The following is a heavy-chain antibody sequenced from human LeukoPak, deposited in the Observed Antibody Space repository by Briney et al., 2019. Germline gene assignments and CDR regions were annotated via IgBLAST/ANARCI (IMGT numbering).Heavy chain of an antibody. J-gene: IGHJ4*02. D-gene: IGHD3-9*01. V-gene: IGHV5-51*01. CDR2: ILPGNSDT. CDR1: GYSFSNYW. Sequence: VESLKISCKGSGYSFSNYWIGWVRQMPGKGLEWVGIILPGNSDTRYSPSFQGQVTMSADKSISTAYLQWSSLKAADTAMYYCARQYYDILTDPNYFDSWGQGTLVTVSS. CDR3: ARQYYDILTDPNYFDS.